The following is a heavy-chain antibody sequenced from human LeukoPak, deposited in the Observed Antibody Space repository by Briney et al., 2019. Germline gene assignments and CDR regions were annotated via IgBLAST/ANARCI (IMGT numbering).Heavy chain of an antibody. J-gene: IGHJ4*02. V-gene: IGHV3-21*01. Sequence: GGSLRLSCAASGFTFTSCAMSWVRQAPGKGLEWVSAISAGSDVIYYADSVKGRFTISRDNAKNSLYLQMNSLRAEDTAVYYCARDVADVDVDYWGQGTLVTVSS. CDR2: ISAGSDVI. D-gene: IGHD5-12*01. CDR1: GFTFTSCA. CDR3: ARDVADVDVDY.